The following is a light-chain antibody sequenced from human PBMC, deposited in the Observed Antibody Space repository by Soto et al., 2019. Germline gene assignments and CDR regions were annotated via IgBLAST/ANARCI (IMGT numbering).Light chain of an antibody. CDR1: RSDVGGYNY. CDR3: NSYTSTSAWV. V-gene: IGLV2-14*01. Sequence: QSALTQPASVSGSPGQSITISRTGTRSDVGGYNYVSWYQQHPGKAPKLMIYEVSNRPSGVSNRFSGSKSGNTASLTISGLQSEEEADYYCNSYTSTSAWVFGGGTKLTVL. CDR2: EVS. J-gene: IGLJ3*02.